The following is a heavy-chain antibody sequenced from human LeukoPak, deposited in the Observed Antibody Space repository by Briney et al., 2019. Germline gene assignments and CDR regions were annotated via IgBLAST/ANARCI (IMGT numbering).Heavy chain of an antibody. V-gene: IGHV3-23*01. J-gene: IGHJ4*02. CDR1: ALTFSSAA. CDR3: AKDMRFLE. D-gene: IGHD3-3*01. CDR2: ISGSGGST. Sequence: PRRKLKLSYAPAALTFSSAAMGRVRQAPGNGLNWVSAISGSGGSTYYADSVKGRFTISRDNSKNTLYLQMNSLRAEDTALYYCAKDMRFLEGGQGTLVTVSS.